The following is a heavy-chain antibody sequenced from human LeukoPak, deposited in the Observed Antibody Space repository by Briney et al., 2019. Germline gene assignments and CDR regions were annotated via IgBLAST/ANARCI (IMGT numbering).Heavy chain of an antibody. Sequence: GGSLRLSCAASGFTFSSYAMSWVRQAPGKGLEWVSAISGSGGSTYYADSVKGRFTISRDNSKNTLYLQMNSLRAEDTAVYYCAKAPELQGYSYGTPFGYWGQGTLVTVSS. CDR3: AKAPELQGYSYGTPFGY. CDR2: ISGSGGST. CDR1: GFTFSSYA. J-gene: IGHJ4*02. V-gene: IGHV3-23*01. D-gene: IGHD5-18*01.